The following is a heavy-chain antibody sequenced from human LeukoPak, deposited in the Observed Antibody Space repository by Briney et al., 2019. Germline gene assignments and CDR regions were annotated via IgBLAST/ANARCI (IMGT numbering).Heavy chain of an antibody. CDR3: ARALPEKYCSSTSCVIDY. J-gene: IGHJ4*02. V-gene: IGHV1-8*01. Sequence: ASVKVSCKASGYTFTSYDINWVRQATGQGLEWMGWMNPNSGNTGYAQKFQGRVTMTTNTSISTAYMELSSLRSEDTAVYYCARALPEKYCSSTSCVIDYWGQGTLVTVSS. D-gene: IGHD2-2*01. CDR1: GYTFTSYD. CDR2: MNPNSGNT.